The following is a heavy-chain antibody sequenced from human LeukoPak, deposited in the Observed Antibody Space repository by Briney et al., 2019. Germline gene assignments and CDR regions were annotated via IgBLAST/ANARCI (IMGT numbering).Heavy chain of an antibody. J-gene: IGHJ4*02. CDR3: ATGPHYYDSSGYDY. V-gene: IGHV1-24*01. CDR2: FDPEDGET. CDR1: GYTLTELS. D-gene: IGHD3-22*01. Sequence: ASVKVSCKVSGYTLTELSTHWVRQAPGKGLEWMGGFDPEDGETIYAQKFQGRVTMTEDTSTDTAYMELSSLRSEDTAVYYCATGPHYYDSSGYDYWGQGTLVTVSS.